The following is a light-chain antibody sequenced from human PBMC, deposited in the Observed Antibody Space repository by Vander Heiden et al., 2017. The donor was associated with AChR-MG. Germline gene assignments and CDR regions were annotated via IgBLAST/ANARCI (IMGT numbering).Light chain of an antibody. V-gene: IGKV1-39*01. CDR1: QSINSY. CDR3: QQSDSTPLT. CDR2: AAS. Sequence: DIQMTQSPSSLSASVGDRVTITCRASQSINSYLNWYQQKPGKAPKLLIYAASSLQSGVPSRFTGSGSGTDFTVTISSLQPEDFATYYCQQSDSTPLTFGGGTKVEIK. J-gene: IGKJ4*01.